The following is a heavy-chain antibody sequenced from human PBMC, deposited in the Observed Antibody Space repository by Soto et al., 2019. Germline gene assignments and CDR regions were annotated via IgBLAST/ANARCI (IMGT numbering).Heavy chain of an antibody. J-gene: IGHJ3*02. CDR2: INHSGNN. V-gene: IGHV4-34*01. D-gene: IGHD3-9*01. CDR1: GGSFSTYY. CDR3: ARGGSNDWQVALDI. Sequence: QLQQWGAGLLKPSETLSLTCVVSGGSFSTYYYNWIRQSPGKGLEWIGEINHSGNNNYSPSLKRRVTMSLDTSKNQSSLKLTSVTAADTAVYYCARGGSNDWQVALDIWGQGTMVTVSS.